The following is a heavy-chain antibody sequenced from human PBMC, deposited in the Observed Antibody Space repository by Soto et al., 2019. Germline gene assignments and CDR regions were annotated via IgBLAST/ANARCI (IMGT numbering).Heavy chain of an antibody. CDR2: ISNNSNTI. Sequence: PGGSLRLSCAASGFILSGYTMNWVRQAPGKGLEWVSYISNNSNTIYYADSVKGRFTISRDNAKNSLYLQMNSLRAEDTAVYYCARDVRGSDWYYFDYWGQGTLVTVPS. J-gene: IGHJ4*02. D-gene: IGHD6-19*01. V-gene: IGHV3-48*01. CDR3: ARDVRGSDWYYFDY. CDR1: GFILSGYT.